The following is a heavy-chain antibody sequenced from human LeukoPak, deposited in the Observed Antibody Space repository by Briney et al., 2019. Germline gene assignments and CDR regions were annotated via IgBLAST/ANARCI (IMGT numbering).Heavy chain of an antibody. CDR3: ARSRRSYGDYGWGYYFDY. V-gene: IGHV3-48*01. Sequence: SGGSLRLSCAASGFTFSSYSMNWVRQAPGKGLEWVSYISSSSSTIYYADSVKGRFTISRDNAKNSLYLQMNSLRAEDTAVYYCARSRRSYGDYGWGYYFDYWGQGTLVTVSS. J-gene: IGHJ4*02. CDR2: ISSSSSTI. D-gene: IGHD4-17*01. CDR1: GFTFSSYS.